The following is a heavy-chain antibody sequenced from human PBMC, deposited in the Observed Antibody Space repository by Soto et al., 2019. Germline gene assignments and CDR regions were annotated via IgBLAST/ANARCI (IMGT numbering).Heavy chain of an antibody. CDR1: GFTFSSYD. V-gene: IGHV3-23*01. CDR3: ATAKWDYYDSSGQPAYYFDY. Sequence: GGSLRLSCAASGFTFSSYDMSWVRQAPGKGLEWVSGLSGSGGNTYYADSVKGRFTISRDNSRNTLYLQMNNLRAEDTAVYYCATAKWDYYDSSGQPAYYFDYWGLGTLVTVSS. CDR2: LSGSGGNT. D-gene: IGHD3-22*01. J-gene: IGHJ4*02.